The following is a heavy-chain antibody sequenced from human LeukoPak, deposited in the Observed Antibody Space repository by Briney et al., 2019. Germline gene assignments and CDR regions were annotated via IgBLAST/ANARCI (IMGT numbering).Heavy chain of an antibody. CDR2: IRASGGTA. CDR3: ARQAVARPFDL. Sequence: GGSLRLSCSASGFTFSSYAMGWVRQAPGKGLEWVSAIRASGGTAYYADSVKGRFTISGDNSKNTLYLQMNSLRAGDTAVYYCARQAVARPFDLWGQGTMVAVSS. J-gene: IGHJ3*01. V-gene: IGHV3-23*01. CDR1: GFTFSSYA.